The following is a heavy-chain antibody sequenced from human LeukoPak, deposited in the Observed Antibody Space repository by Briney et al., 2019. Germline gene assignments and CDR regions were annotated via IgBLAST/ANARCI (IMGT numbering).Heavy chain of an antibody. V-gene: IGHV4-59*08. Sequence: SETLSLTCTVSGASINNNFWTWIRQPPGKGLEWIGYIYSSGRANYKPSLKSRVTISGDTSKNQISLKLTSVTAADTAVYFCARHRDYYDTWGQGTLVTVSS. CDR3: ARHRDYYDT. CDR2: IYSSGRA. CDR1: GASINNNF. J-gene: IGHJ5*02. D-gene: IGHD3-22*01.